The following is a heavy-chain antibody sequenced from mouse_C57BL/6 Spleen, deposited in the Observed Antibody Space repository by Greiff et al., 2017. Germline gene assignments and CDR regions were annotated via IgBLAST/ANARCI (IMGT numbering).Heavy chain of an antibody. CDR3: ARDDYGNYGFAY. CDR1: GFTFSDYY. Sequence: DVHLVESEGGLVQPGSSMKLSCTASGFTFSDYYMAWVRQVPEKGLEWVANINYDGSSTYYLDSLKSRFIISRDNAKNILYLQMSSLKSEDTATYYCARDDYGNYGFAYWGQGTLVTVSA. D-gene: IGHD2-1*01. CDR2: INYDGSST. V-gene: IGHV5-16*01. J-gene: IGHJ3*01.